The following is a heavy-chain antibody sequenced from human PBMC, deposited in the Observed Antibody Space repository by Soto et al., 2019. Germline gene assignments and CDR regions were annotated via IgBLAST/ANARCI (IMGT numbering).Heavy chain of an antibody. CDR2: IYSADSDT. Sequence: LGQSLKLSCKASGYSFTSYCIRWVRQMTGKGLEWMGIIYSADSDTRYGPSFQGQVTISPDKSITTPYLQWSRLKAPDPAMYYCARENGTADWFDSWGQGTLVTVSS. V-gene: IGHV5-51*01. J-gene: IGHJ5*01. CDR3: ARENGTADWFDS. D-gene: IGHD2-21*02. CDR1: GYSFTSYC.